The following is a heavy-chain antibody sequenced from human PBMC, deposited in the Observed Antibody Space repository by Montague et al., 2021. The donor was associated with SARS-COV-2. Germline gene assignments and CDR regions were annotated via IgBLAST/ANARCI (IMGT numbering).Heavy chain of an antibody. CDR1: GGSISSGGYY. Sequence: TLSLTCTVSGGSISSGGYYWSWIRQHPGKGLEWIGYIYYSGSTYYXXXLKSRVTISVDTSKNQFSLKLSSVTAADTAVYYCARDVGWYSSSRFDYWGQGTLVTVSS. CDR2: IYYSGST. D-gene: IGHD6-13*01. V-gene: IGHV4-31*03. CDR3: ARDVGWYSSSRFDY. J-gene: IGHJ4*02.